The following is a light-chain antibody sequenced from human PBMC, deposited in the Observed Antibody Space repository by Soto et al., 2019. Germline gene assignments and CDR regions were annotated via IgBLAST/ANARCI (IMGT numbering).Light chain of an antibody. Sequence: DIQMTQSPSSLSASVGDRVTITCRASQSINNYLNWYQQRPGKAPQLLIYAASNLQSGVPSRFSGSGSGIDFTLTISSLQPEDFATYYCQQSFGPLTITFGQGTRLEIK. CDR1: QSINNY. J-gene: IGKJ5*01. V-gene: IGKV1-39*01. CDR2: AAS. CDR3: QQSFGPLTIT.